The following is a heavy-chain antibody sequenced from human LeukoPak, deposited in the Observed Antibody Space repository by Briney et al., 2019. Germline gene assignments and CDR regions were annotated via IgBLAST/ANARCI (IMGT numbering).Heavy chain of an antibody. CDR2: IGTAGDT. V-gene: IGHV3-13*01. CDR1: GFTFSDYD. Sequence: GGSLRLSCAASGFTFSDYDMHWVRQATGKGLEWVSAIGTAGDTYYTGSVKGRFTISRENAKNSLYLQINSLSAGDTAVYYCARVAKERVGGVYYFDYWGQGTLVTVSS. J-gene: IGHJ4*02. CDR3: ARVAKERVGGVYYFDY. D-gene: IGHD1-1*01.